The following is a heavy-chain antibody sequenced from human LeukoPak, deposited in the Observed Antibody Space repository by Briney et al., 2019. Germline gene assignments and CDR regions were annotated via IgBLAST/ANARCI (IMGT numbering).Heavy chain of an antibody. V-gene: IGHV4-59*01. D-gene: IGHD2-2*01. Sequence: PSETLSLTCTVSGGSISSYYWSWIRQPPGGELEWIGYIYYSGSTNYNPSLKSRVTISMDTSKNQLSLKLSSGAAADTAVYYCAGGRGSSIKFDPWGQGTLVTVSS. J-gene: IGHJ5*02. CDR2: IYYSGST. CDR3: AGGRGSSIKFDP. CDR1: GGSISSYY.